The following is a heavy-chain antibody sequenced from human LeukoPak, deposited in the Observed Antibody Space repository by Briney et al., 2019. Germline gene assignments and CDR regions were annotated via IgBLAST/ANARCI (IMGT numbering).Heavy chain of an antibody. CDR3: AREGRTGARPYYYYGMDV. CDR1: GYTFTIYY. V-gene: IGHV1-46*01. Sequence: ASVRVSFKASGYTFTIYYMHWVRQAPGEGGEWMGIINPSGGSTSYAQKFQGRVTMTRDTSTSTVYMELSSLRSEDTAVYYCAREGRTGARPYYYYGMDVWGQGTTVTVSS. J-gene: IGHJ6*02. CDR2: INPSGGST. D-gene: IGHD1-1*01.